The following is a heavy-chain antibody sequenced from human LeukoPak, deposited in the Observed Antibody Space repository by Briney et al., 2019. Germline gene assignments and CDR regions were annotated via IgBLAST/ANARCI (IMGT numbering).Heavy chain of an antibody. Sequence: SQTLSLTCTVSGGSINSGDYYWSWIRQPPGKGLEWIGYIYYSGNTYYNPSLESRVTISLDTSKNQFSPKLSSVTAADTAVYYCARGGGLGLDYWGQGTLVTVSS. J-gene: IGHJ4*02. V-gene: IGHV4-30-4*01. CDR1: GGSINSGDYY. CDR3: ARGGGLGLDY. CDR2: IYYSGNT. D-gene: IGHD3/OR15-3a*01.